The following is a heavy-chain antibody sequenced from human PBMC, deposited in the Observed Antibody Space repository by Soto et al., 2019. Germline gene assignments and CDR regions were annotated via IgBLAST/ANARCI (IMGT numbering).Heavy chain of an antibody. J-gene: IGHJ6*02. CDR2: INHSGST. V-gene: IGHV4-34*01. CDR3: ARDKNSYYYGMDV. Sequence: XETLSLTCAVDGWSFSGYYWNWIRQPPGKGLEWIGEINHSGSTKYNPSLKTRVTISVDTSKNQISLKLNSVTAADTAVYYCARDKNSYYYGMDVWGQGTPVTVSS. CDR1: GWSFSGYY.